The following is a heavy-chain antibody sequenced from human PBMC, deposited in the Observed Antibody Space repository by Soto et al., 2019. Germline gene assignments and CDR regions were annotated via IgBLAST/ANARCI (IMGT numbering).Heavy chain of an antibody. D-gene: IGHD3-3*01. CDR3: ARGGYDFWRGYYVYYYYGMDV. Sequence: SETLSPTCTVSGGSITSGDSYWSWIRQPPGKGLEWIGYIYYSGSTYYNPSLKSPVTITVDTSKNHFYLKLSSVTAADTAVYYCARGGYDFWRGYYVYYYYGMDVWGQGTTVTVSS. J-gene: IGHJ6*02. CDR1: GGSITSGDSY. V-gene: IGHV4-30-4*01. CDR2: IYYSGST.